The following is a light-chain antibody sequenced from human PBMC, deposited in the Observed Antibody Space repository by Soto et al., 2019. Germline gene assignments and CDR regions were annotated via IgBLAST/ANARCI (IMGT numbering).Light chain of an antibody. CDR1: QGISSY. CDR3: QQLNSYPQLT. V-gene: IGKV1-9*01. J-gene: IGKJ4*01. Sequence: DIQLTQSPSFLSASVGDRVTITCRASQGISSYLAWYQQKPGKAPKLLIYAASTLQSGVPSRFSGSGSGPEFSLTISSLQPEDFATYYCQQLNSYPQLTFGGGTKVEIK. CDR2: AAS.